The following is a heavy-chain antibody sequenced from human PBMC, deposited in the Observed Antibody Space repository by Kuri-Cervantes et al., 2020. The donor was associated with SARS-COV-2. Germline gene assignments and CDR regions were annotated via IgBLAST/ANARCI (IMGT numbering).Heavy chain of an antibody. Sequence: ASVKVSCKASGYTFTSYYMHWVRQAPGQGLEWMGIINPSGGSTSYAQKFQGRVTMTRDTSTSTVYMELSSSRSEDTAVYYCTIVVPAADFDYWGQGTLVTVSS. CDR2: INPSGGST. D-gene: IGHD2-2*01. CDR3: TIVVPAADFDY. J-gene: IGHJ4*02. CDR1: GYTFTSYY. V-gene: IGHV1-46*01.